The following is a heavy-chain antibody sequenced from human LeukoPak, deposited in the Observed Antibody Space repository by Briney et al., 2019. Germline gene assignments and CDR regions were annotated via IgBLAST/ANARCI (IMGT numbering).Heavy chain of an antibody. Sequence: PGGSLRLSCAASGFSFSSYGMSWVRQAPGKGLEWVSGVSGSGGNTYYADSVKGRFTISRDNSKNTLYLQMKSLRVEDTAVYYYAKAGWSPTGTTNFDYWGQGTMVTVSS. J-gene: IGHJ4*02. V-gene: IGHV3-23*01. CDR2: VSGSGGNT. D-gene: IGHD1-1*01. CDR1: GFSFSSYG. CDR3: AKAGWSPTGTTNFDY.